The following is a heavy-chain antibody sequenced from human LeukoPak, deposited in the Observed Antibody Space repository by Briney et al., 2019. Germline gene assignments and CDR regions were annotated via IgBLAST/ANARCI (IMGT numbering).Heavy chain of an antibody. J-gene: IGHJ4*02. Sequence: ASVKVSCKASGYTFTSYGISWVRQAPGQGLEWMGWISAYNGNTNYAQKLQGRVTTTEDTSTDTAYMELSSLRSEDTAVYYCATDTSVVAASGFDYWGQGTLVTVSS. CDR1: GYTFTSYG. D-gene: IGHD2-15*01. CDR2: ISAYNGNT. CDR3: ATDTSVVAASGFDY. V-gene: IGHV1-18*01.